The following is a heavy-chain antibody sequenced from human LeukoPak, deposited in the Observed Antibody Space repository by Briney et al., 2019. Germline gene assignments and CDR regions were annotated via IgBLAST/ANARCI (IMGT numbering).Heavy chain of an antibody. CDR2: IYYSGST. D-gene: IGHD2-15*01. CDR3: ARSYCSGGSCYYYYGMDV. V-gene: IGHV4-59*12. J-gene: IGHJ6*02. CDR1: GGSISSYY. Sequence: PSETLSLTCTVSGGSISSYYWSWIRQPPGKGLEWIGCIYYSGSTNYNPSLKSRVTISVDTSKNQFSLKLSSVTAADTAVYYCARSYCSGGSCYYYYGMDVWGQGTTVTVSS.